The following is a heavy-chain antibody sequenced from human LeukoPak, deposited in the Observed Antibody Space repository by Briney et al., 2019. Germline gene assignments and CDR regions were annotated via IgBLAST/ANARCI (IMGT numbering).Heavy chain of an antibody. J-gene: IGHJ5*02. V-gene: IGHV3-23*01. CDR1: GFTFSSYA. CDR3: AKDGPGGAWSGWFDP. CDR2: ISGSGGST. Sequence: GGSLRLSCAASGFTFSSYAMSWGRQAPGKGLEWVSAISGSGGSTYYADSVKGRFPISRDNSKNTLYLQMNSLRAEDTAVYYCAKDGPGGAWSGWFDPWGQGTLVTVSS. D-gene: IGHD1-1*01.